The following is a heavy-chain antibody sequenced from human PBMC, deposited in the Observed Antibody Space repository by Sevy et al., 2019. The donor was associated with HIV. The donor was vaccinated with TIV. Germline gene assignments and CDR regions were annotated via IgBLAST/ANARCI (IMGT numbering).Heavy chain of an antibody. CDR1: GFTFSSYA. D-gene: IGHD3-3*01. CDR2: ISYDGSNK. J-gene: IGHJ6*02. CDR3: ARWYYDFWSGYYRDYYGMDV. Sequence: GGSLRLSCAASGFTFSSYAMHWVRQAPGKGLEWVAVISYDGSNKYYADSVKGRFTISRDNSKNTLYLQMNSLRAEDTAVYYCARWYYDFWSGYYRDYYGMDVWGQGTTVTVSS. V-gene: IGHV3-30*04.